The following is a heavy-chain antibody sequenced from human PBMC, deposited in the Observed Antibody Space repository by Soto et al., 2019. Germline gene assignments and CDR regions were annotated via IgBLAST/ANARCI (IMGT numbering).Heavy chain of an antibody. D-gene: IGHD3-3*01. Sequence: PSETLSLTCTVSGGSISSDDYYWNWIRQSPGKGLEWIGYIYYSGGTNYNPSLKSRVTISVDTSKNQFSLKLTSLTAADTAVYYCARERFLDWLLGGDYFYYGMDVWGQGATVTVSS. CDR3: ARERFLDWLLGGDYFYYGMDV. CDR2: IYYSGGT. J-gene: IGHJ6*02. V-gene: IGHV4-30-4*01. CDR1: GGSISSDDYY.